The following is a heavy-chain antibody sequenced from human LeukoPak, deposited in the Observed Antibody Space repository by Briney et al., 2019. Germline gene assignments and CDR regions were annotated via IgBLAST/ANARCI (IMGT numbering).Heavy chain of an antibody. CDR1: GFTFSSYA. CDR2: ISGSGGST. V-gene: IGHV3-23*01. Sequence: GGSLRLSCAASGFTFSSYAMSWVRQAPGKGLEGVSAISGSGGSTYYADSVKGRFTISRDNSKNTLYLQMNSLRAEDTAVYYCAKVAGSGSYVAVFDYWGQGTLVTVSS. J-gene: IGHJ4*02. CDR3: AKVAGSGSYVAVFDY. D-gene: IGHD1-26*01.